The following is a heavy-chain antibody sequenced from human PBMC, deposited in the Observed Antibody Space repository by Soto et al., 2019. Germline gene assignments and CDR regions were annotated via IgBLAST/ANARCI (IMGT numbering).Heavy chain of an antibody. CDR2: ISWNSGSI. CDR3: ARAAVAGTGPHYNWFDP. J-gene: IGHJ5*02. CDR1: GFTFDDYA. V-gene: IGHV3-9*01. Sequence: SLRLSCAASGFTFDDYAMHWVRQAPGKGLEWVSGISWNSGSIGYADSVKGRFTISRDNAKNSLYLQMNSLRAEDTALYYCARAAVAGTGPHYNWFDPGAREPWSPSPQ. D-gene: IGHD6-19*01.